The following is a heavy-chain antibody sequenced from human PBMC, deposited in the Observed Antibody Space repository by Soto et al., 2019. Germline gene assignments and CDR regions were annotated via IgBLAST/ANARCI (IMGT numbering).Heavy chain of an antibody. D-gene: IGHD2-21*02. Sequence: QTGGSLRLSCTASGFTIGDFGMSWFRQAPGKGLEWVGFIRGKVYNGTTEYAASVKGRFTISRDDSKNIAYLQMNSLKSEDTAVYSCARVVGVTPEDYWGLGTLVNVSS. CDR2: IRGKVYNGTT. CDR3: ARVVGVTPEDY. J-gene: IGHJ4*02. CDR1: GFTIGDFG. V-gene: IGHV3-49*03.